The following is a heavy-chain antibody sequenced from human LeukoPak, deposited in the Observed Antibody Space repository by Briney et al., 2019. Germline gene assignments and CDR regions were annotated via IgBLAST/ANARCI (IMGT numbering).Heavy chain of an antibody. D-gene: IGHD2-15*01. J-gene: IGHJ4*02. CDR1: GGSFSGYY. CDR3: ARVGYCSGGSCYPHGYFDY. V-gene: IGHV4-34*01. Sequence: SETLSLTCAVYGGSFSGYYWSWIRQPPGKGLEWIGEINHSGSTNYNPSLKSRVTISVDTSKNQFSLKLSSVTAADTAVYYCARVGYCSGGSCYPHGYFDYWGQGTLVTVSS. CDR2: INHSGST.